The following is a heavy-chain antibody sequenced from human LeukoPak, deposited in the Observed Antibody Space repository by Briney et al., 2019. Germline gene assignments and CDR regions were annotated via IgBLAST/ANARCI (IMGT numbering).Heavy chain of an antibody. V-gene: IGHV3-7*01. J-gene: IGHJ4*02. CDR1: GFTFSSYS. Sequence: GGSLRLSCAASGFTFSSYSMNWVRQAPGKGLEWVANIKQDGSEKYYADSVKGRFTISRDNSKNTLYLQMNSLRAEDTAVYYCAKDSSGWYGWDYWGQGTLVTVSS. D-gene: IGHD6-19*01. CDR2: IKQDGSEK. CDR3: AKDSSGWYGWDY.